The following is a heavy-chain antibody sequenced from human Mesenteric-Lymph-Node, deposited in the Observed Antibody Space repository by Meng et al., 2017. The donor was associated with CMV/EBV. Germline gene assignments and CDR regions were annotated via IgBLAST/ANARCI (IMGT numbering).Heavy chain of an antibody. J-gene: IGHJ6*02. Sequence: GESLKISCAASRFTFSSYWMSWVRQAPGKGLEWVANIKQDGSEKYYVDSVKGRFTLSRDNSKNTLYLQMSSLRAEDTAVYFCAKDSSYYGMDVWGQGTTVTVSS. CDR2: IKQDGSEK. CDR1: RFTFSSYW. V-gene: IGHV3-7*01. CDR3: AKDSSYYGMDV.